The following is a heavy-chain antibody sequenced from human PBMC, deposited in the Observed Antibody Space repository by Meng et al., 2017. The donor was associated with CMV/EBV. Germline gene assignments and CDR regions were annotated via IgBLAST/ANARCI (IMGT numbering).Heavy chain of an antibody. Sequence: QVQLVQVVAEVKKPGSSVKVSCKASGCTFSSYAISWGRQAPGQGLEWMGGIIPIFGTANYAQKFQGRVTITADESTSTAYMELSSLRSEDTAVYXCASVTGIGWWYFDLWGRGTLVTVSS. CDR3: ASVTGIGWWYFDL. D-gene: IGHD1-20*01. V-gene: IGHV1-69*12. J-gene: IGHJ2*01. CDR2: IIPIFGTA. CDR1: GCTFSSYA.